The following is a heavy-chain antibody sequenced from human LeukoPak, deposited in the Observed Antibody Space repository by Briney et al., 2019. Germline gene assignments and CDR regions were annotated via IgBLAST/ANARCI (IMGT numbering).Heavy chain of an antibody. V-gene: IGHV3-23*01. CDR2: ISGSGGST. CDR1: GFTFSSYA. J-gene: IGHJ4*02. Sequence: GGSLRLSCAASGFTFSSYAMSWVRQAPGKGLEWVSAISGSGGSTYYADSVKGRFTISRDNSKNTLYLQMNNLRAEDTAVYYCAKIPTGIAVADLNYWGQGTLVTVSS. CDR3: AKIPTGIAVADLNY. D-gene: IGHD6-19*01.